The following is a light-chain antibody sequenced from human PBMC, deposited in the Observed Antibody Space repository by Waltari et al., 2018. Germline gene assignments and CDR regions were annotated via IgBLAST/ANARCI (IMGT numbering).Light chain of an antibody. Sequence: FMLTQPHSVSESPGKTVTVSCTRSSGSIDTNFVQWYQQRPGSAPTTLIYEDYQRPSGVPDRFSGSIDSTSNSASLTISGLKPKDEAYYYCHSYDTNQLGVFGGGTKLTVL. CDR2: EDY. CDR3: HSYDTNQLGV. J-gene: IGLJ2*01. V-gene: IGLV6-57*03. CDR1: SGSIDTNF.